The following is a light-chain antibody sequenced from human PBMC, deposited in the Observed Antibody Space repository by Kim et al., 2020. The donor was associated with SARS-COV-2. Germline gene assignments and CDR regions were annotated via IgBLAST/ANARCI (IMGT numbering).Light chain of an antibody. Sequence: SASVGDTVTLTCRASQTIISYLNWYQQKPGKAPKFLIYESSTLQSGVPSRFSGRRAGTEFTLTISDLQPEDFAIYYCQQSYSHPLTFGQGTKLEI. V-gene: IGKV1-39*01. J-gene: IGKJ2*01. CDR3: QQSYSHPLT. CDR1: QTIISY. CDR2: ESS.